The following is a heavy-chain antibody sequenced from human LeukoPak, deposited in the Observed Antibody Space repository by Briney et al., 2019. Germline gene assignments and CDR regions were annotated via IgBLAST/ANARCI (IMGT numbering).Heavy chain of an antibody. D-gene: IGHD5-12*01. CDR1: GFIFSQYS. Sequence: GGSLRLSCAASGFIFSQYSMNWVRQAPGKGLEWISHIRSSSETFYADSVKGRFTISRDNARNSLYLQMNNLRGEDTAIYYCARDAGNSGYGCDLWGQGTLVTVSS. V-gene: IGHV3-48*01. J-gene: IGHJ5*02. CDR2: IRSSSET. CDR3: ARDAGNSGYGCDL.